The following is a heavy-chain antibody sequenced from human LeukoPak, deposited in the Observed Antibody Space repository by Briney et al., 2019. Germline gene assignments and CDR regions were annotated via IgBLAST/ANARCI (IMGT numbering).Heavy chain of an antibody. D-gene: IGHD2-21*02. CDR2: IYNSGST. CDR1: GFTVGYNY. Sequence: PGGSLRLSCAASGFTVGYNYMTWVRQAPGKGLEWVAAIYNSGSTYYADSVKGRFTISRDNSKNTLYLQMNSLRAEDTAVYYCAKDDGVLVTPSYWGQGTLVTVSS. J-gene: IGHJ4*02. CDR3: AKDDGVLVTPSY. V-gene: IGHV3-66*01.